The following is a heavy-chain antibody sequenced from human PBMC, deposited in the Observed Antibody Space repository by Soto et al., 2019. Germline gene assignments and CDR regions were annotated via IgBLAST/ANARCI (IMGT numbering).Heavy chain of an antibody. CDR2: IIPIFGTA. D-gene: IGHD5-18*01. V-gene: IGHV1-69*12. J-gene: IGHJ6*02. Sequence: QVQLVQSGAEVKKPGSSVKVSCKASGGTFSSYAISWVRQATGQGLEWMGGIIPIFGTANYAKKFQGRVTITADESTRTAYMELSSLRSEDKAVYYCARGGDTAMGDYYYYVMDVWGQGTTVTVSS. CDR3: ARGGDTAMGDYYYYVMDV. CDR1: GGTFSSYA.